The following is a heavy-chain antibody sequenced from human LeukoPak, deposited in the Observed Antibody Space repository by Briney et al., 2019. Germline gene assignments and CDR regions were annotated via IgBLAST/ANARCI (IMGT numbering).Heavy chain of an antibody. D-gene: IGHD3-22*01. CDR1: GFTFSSYV. CDR2: IQYDGSNK. V-gene: IGHV3-30*02. J-gene: IGHJ4*02. Sequence: GGSLRLSCAASGFTFSSYVMHWVRQAPGKGLEWVAFIQYDGSNKYYADSVKGRFTISRDNAKNSVYLQMNSLRSDDTAVYYCARDAAPYYYDSSGYDYWGQGTLVTVSS. CDR3: ARDAAPYYYDSSGYDY.